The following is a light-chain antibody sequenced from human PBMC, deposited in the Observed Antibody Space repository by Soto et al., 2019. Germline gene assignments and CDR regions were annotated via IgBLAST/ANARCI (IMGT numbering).Light chain of an antibody. V-gene: IGLV1-44*01. CDR2: NNN. Sequence: QTVVTQPPSASGTPGQRVTLSCSGRSSNIGSNAVNWYQQFPGRAPKVLIYNNNERPSGVPDRFSGSKSGTSASLAISWLQSEDEADYYCATWDDGLNGWVFGGGTKLTVL. J-gene: IGLJ3*02. CDR1: SSNIGSNA. CDR3: ATWDDGLNGWV.